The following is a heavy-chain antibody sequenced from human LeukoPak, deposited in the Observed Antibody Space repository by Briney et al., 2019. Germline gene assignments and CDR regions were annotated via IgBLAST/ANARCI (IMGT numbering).Heavy chain of an antibody. CDR2: IRSKGYGGTA. V-gene: IGHV3-49*03. CDR1: GFTFGDYS. CDR3: AREIRYFDWFQADY. D-gene: IGHD3-9*01. J-gene: IGHJ4*02. Sequence: GGSLRLSCTTSGFTFGDYSMSWFRQAPGKGLEWVGFIRSKGYGGTAEYAASVKGRFTISRDDSNSIAYLQMDSLKTEDTAVYYCAREIRYFDWFQADYWGQGTLVTVSS.